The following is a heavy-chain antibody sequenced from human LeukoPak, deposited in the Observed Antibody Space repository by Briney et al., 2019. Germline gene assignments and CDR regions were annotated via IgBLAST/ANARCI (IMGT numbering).Heavy chain of an antibody. CDR1: GVSISSSSDS. CDR2: IYYPGIT. J-gene: IGHJ6*03. CDR3: ARQGRATVVMYMDD. Sequence: ASETLSLTCTVSGVSISSSSDSWGWIRQPPGKGLVWFGSIYYPGITYYNPSLITRVTMSVDTSKNQFSLRLSSVTAADSAMYYCARQGRATVVMYMDDWDRETRVTVS. D-gene: IGHD4-23*01. V-gene: IGHV4-39*01.